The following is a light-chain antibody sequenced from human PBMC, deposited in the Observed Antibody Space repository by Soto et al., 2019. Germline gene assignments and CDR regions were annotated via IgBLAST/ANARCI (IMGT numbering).Light chain of an antibody. V-gene: IGKV1-33*01. J-gene: IGKJ4*01. CDR3: QQYDNLPALT. CDR2: DAS. Sequence: DIQMTQSPSSLSASVGDRVTITCQASQDISNYLNWYQQKPGKAPKLLIYDASNWETGVPSRFSGSGSGTDFTFTISSLQPEDIATYYCQQYDNLPALTFGGGTKVDIK. CDR1: QDISNY.